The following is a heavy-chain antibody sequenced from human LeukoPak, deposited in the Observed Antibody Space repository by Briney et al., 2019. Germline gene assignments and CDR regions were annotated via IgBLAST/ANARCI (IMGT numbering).Heavy chain of an antibody. Sequence: GASVKVSCKASGYTFTGYYIHWVRQAPGQGLEWMGRINSNSGGTNYAQKFQGRVTMTRDTSISTAYMGLSRLTSDDTAVYYCAREEADCTSCYALDYWGQGTLITVSS. CDR1: GYTFTGYY. J-gene: IGHJ4*02. V-gene: IGHV1-2*06. CDR3: AREEADCTSCYALDY. CDR2: INSNSGGT. D-gene: IGHD2-2*01.